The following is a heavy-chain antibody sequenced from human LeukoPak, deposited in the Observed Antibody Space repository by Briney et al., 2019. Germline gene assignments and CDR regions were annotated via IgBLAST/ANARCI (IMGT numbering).Heavy chain of an antibody. J-gene: IGHJ4*02. CDR2: ISSSSSYI. D-gene: IGHD5-24*01. CDR1: GFTFSSYS. Sequence: GGSLRLSCAASGFTFSSYSMNWVRQAPGKGLEWVSSISSSSSYIYYADSVKGRFTISRDNAKNSLYLQMDSLRAEDTAVYYCARDGRDGYNYWGQGTLVTVSS. CDR3: ARDGRDGYNY. V-gene: IGHV3-21*01.